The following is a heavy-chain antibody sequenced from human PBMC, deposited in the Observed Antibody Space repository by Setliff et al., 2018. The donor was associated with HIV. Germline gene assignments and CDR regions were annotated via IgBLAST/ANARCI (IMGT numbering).Heavy chain of an antibody. CDR3: ARGSRSHGGMFGY. Sequence: PSETLSLTCSVSGGSISNFYWSWIRQPAGRGLEWIGHVQTSGSTNYNPSLKSRVTMSLDTSKNQFSLKLSSVTAADTAIYYCARGSRSHGGMFGYWGQGTLVTVSS. CDR1: GGSISNFY. D-gene: IGHD6-13*01. V-gene: IGHV4-4*07. CDR2: VQTSGST. J-gene: IGHJ4*02.